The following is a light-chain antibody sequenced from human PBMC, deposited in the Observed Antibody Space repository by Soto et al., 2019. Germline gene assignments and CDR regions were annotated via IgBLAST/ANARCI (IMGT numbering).Light chain of an antibody. V-gene: IGKV3-20*01. Sequence: EIVLTQSPGTLSLAPGERATLFCRVSQIVTSSYLAWYQQKPGQAPRLLIYGASSRATGIPDRFSGSGSGTDLTLTISRLEPEDFAVYYCQQHGSSPPSWTFGQGTKVEIK. CDR2: GAS. CDR3: QQHGSSPPSWT. CDR1: QIVTSSY. J-gene: IGKJ1*01.